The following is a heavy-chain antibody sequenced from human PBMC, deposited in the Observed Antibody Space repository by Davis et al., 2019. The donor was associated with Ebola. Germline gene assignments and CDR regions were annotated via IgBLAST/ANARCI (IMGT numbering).Heavy chain of an antibody. J-gene: IGHJ6*03. V-gene: IGHV3-30-3*01. CDR1: GFTFSSYA. D-gene: IGHD2-21*01. CDR3: ARDTAVVVIYYMDV. Sequence: GESLKISCAASGFTFSSYAMHWVRQAPGKGLEWVAVISYDGSNKYYADSVKGRFTISRDNSKNTLYLQMNSLRAEDTAVYYCARDTAVVVIYYMDVWGKGTTVTVSS. CDR2: ISYDGSNK.